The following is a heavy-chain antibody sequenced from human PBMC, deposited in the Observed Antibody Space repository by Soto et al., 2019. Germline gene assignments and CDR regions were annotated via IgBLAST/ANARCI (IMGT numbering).Heavy chain of an antibody. V-gene: IGHV3-23*01. Sequence: GGSLRLSCVASGFSFSANAMPWVRQAPGKGVEWVSSIFHIGGSAYYADSVKGRFTISRDNSKSSLYLQMNSLRAEDTAVYYFSRRGLSTNDYWGQGTLVTVS. J-gene: IGHJ4*02. CDR2: IFHIGGSA. CDR3: SRRGLSTNDY. D-gene: IGHD2-2*01. CDR1: GFSFSANA.